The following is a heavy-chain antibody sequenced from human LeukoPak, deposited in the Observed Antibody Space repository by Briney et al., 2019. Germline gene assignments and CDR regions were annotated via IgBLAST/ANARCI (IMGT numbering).Heavy chain of an antibody. CDR1: GYTFTSYY. Sequence: ASVKVSCKASGYTFTSYYMHWVRQAPGQGLEWMGIINPSGGSTSYAQKFQGRVTMTRDTSTSTVYMELGSLRSEDTAVYYCARAAISGTTGDAFDIWGQGTMVTVSS. CDR2: INPSGGST. V-gene: IGHV1-46*01. J-gene: IGHJ3*02. D-gene: IGHD3-3*02. CDR3: ARAAISGTTGDAFDI.